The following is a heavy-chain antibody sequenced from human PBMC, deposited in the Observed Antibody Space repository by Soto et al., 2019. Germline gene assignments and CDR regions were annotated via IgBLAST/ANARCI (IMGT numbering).Heavy chain of an antibody. D-gene: IGHD6-6*01. CDR2: ISYDGSNK. Sequence: ALRLSCAASGFTFSSYAMHWVRQAPGKGLEWVAVISYDGSNKYYADSVKGRFTISRDNSKNTLYLQMNSLRAEDTAVYYCARAYSSSSDVDYWGHGTLVTVSS. CDR3: ARAYSSSSDVDY. V-gene: IGHV3-30-3*01. CDR1: GFTFSSYA. J-gene: IGHJ4*01.